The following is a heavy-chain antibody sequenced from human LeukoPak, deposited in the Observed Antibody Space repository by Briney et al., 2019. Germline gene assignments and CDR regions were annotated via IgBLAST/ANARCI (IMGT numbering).Heavy chain of an antibody. CDR2: MNQDGSEQ. Sequence: PGGSLRLSCAASGFTFSRYWLGWVRQAPGKGLEWAANMNQDGSEQYYVESVKGRFTISRDNAKNSLYLQMNSLRVEDTAVYYCARDRGPNTYDYWGQGTLVTVSS. V-gene: IGHV3-7*01. CDR3: ARDRGPNTYDY. J-gene: IGHJ4*02. CDR1: GFTFSRYW. D-gene: IGHD3-10*01.